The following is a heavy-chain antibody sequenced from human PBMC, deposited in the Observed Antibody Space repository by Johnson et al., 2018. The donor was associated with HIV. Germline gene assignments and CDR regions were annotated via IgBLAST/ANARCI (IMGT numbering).Heavy chain of an antibody. CDR2: ISYDGSNK. J-gene: IGHJ3*02. D-gene: IGHD1-26*01. V-gene: IGHV3-30*04. CDR1: GFTFSSYA. CDR3: ARDVGAFDI. Sequence: QVQLVESGGGVVQPGRSLRLSCAASGFTFSSYAMHWVLQAPGKGLEWVAVISYDGSNKYYADSVKGRFTISRDNSKNTLYLQMNSLGAEDTAVYYCARDVGAFDIWGQGTMVTVSS.